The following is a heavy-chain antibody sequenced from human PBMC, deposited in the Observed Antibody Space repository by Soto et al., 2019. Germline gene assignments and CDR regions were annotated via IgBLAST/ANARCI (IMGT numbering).Heavy chain of an antibody. CDR2: IYYSGST. Sequence: QVQLQESGPGLVKPSETLSLTCTVSGGSVSSGSYYWSWIRQPPGKGLEWIGYIYYSGSTNYNPSLKSRVTISVDTSKNQFSLKLSSVTAADTAVYYCARVSNEMGATSYFQHCGQGTLVTVSS. J-gene: IGHJ1*01. D-gene: IGHD1-26*01. CDR3: ARVSNEMGATSYFQH. V-gene: IGHV4-61*01. CDR1: GGSVSSGSYY.